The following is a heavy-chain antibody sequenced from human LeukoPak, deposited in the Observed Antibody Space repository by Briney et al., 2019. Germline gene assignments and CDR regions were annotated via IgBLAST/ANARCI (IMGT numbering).Heavy chain of an antibody. CDR1: GYSFTSYW. CDR2: IYPGDSDI. D-gene: IGHD6-6*01. CDR3: ASSSSSSSTFDY. J-gene: IGHJ4*02. Sequence: KPGESLQISCKGSGYSFTSYWSGWVRQMPGKGLESMGIIYPGDSDIRYSPSFQGQVTISADKSINTAYLQWSSLKASDTAMYYCASSSSSSSTFDYWGQGTLVTVSS. V-gene: IGHV5-51*03.